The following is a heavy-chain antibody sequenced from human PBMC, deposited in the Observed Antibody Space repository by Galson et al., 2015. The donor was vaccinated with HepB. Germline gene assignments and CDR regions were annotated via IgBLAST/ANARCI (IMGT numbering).Heavy chain of an antibody. V-gene: IGHV1-3*01. D-gene: IGHD6-6*01. Sequence: SVKVSCKASGYTFTSYAMHWVRQAPGQRLEWMGWINAGNGNTKYSQKFQGRVTITRDTSASTAYMELSSLRSEDTAVYYCARDLVIAARTPRGGGYWGQGTLVTVSS. CDR1: GYTFTSYA. CDR2: INAGNGNT. J-gene: IGHJ4*02. CDR3: ARDLVIAARTPRGGGY.